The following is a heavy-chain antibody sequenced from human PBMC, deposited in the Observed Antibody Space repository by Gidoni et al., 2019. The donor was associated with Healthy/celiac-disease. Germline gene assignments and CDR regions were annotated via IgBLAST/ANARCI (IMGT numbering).Heavy chain of an antibody. CDR3: AKGPTYYYDSSPWFDP. Sequence: EVQLLESGGGLVQHGGSLRLSCAASGFPFSSYAMSWVRQAPWKGLEWVSAISGSGGRTYYADSVKGRFTISRDNSKNTLYLQMNSLRAEDTAVYYCAKGPTYYYDSSPWFDPWGQGTLVTVSS. CDR1: GFPFSSYA. CDR2: ISGSGGRT. V-gene: IGHV3-23*01. J-gene: IGHJ5*02. D-gene: IGHD3-22*01.